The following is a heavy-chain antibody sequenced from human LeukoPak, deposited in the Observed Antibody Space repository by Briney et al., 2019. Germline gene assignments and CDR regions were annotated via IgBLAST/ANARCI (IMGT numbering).Heavy chain of an antibody. J-gene: IGHJ4*02. CDR3: ARLRGYSGYDQGY. D-gene: IGHD5-12*01. CDR2: MNSNSGNT. V-gene: IGHV1-8*01. CDR1: GYTFTSYD. Sequence: ASVKVSCKASGYTFTSYDINWVRQATGQGLEWMGWMNSNSGNTGYAQEFQGRVTMTRNTSISTAYMELSSLRSEDTAVYYCARLRGYSGYDQGYWGQGTLVTVSS.